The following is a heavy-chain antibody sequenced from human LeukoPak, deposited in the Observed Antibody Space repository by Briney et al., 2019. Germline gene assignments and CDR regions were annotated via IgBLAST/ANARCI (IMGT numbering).Heavy chain of an antibody. CDR2: INPNSGGT. CDR1: GYTFTGYY. D-gene: IGHD6-13*01. V-gene: IGHV1-2*02. Sequence: ASVKVSCKASGYTFTGYYMHWVRQAPGQGLEWMGWINPNSGGTNYAQKFQGRVTMTRDTPISTAYMELSRLRSDDTAVYYCARGSSRTYNWFDPWGQGTLVTVSS. J-gene: IGHJ5*02. CDR3: ARGSSRTYNWFDP.